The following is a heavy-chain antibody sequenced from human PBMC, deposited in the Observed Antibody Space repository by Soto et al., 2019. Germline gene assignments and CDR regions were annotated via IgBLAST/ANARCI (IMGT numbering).Heavy chain of an antibody. D-gene: IGHD3-22*01. CDR2: ISTSGNIT. Sequence: GGSLRLSCAASGFIFGHYYMSWIRQAPGAGLEWVSYISTSGNITHYAASVKGRFTISRDNAKNSLHLQMNSLKVDDTAVYYCVKGYYDSGGYHYFDYWGQGTLVTVSS. CDR3: VKGYYDSGGYHYFDY. J-gene: IGHJ4*02. V-gene: IGHV3-11*01. CDR1: GFIFGHYY.